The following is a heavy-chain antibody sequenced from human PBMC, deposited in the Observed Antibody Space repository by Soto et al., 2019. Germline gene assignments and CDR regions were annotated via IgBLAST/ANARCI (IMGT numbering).Heavy chain of an antibody. CDR3: ARGEYYDILTGYYAPDY. Sequence: PGESLKISCKGSGYSFTSYWIGWVRQMPGKGLEWMGIIYPGDSDTRYSPSFQGQVTISADKSISTAYLQWSSLKASDTAMYYCARGEYYDILTGYYAPDYWGQGTLVTVSS. J-gene: IGHJ4*02. CDR2: IYPGDSDT. CDR1: GYSFTSYW. D-gene: IGHD3-9*01. V-gene: IGHV5-51*01.